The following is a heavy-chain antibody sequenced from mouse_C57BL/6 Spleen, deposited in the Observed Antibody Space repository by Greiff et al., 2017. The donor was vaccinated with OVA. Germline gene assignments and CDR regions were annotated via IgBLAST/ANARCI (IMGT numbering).Heavy chain of an antibody. CDR2: IDPEDGET. V-gene: IGHV14-2*01. J-gene: IGHJ2*01. Sequence: EVKLMESGAELVKPGASVKLSCTASGFNIKDYYMHWVKQRTEQGLEWIGRIDPEDGETKYAPKFQGKATITADTSSNTAYLQLSSLTSEDTAVYYCARSSSGWDYFDYWGQGTTLTVSS. CDR3: ARSSSGWDYFDY. CDR1: GFNIKDYY. D-gene: IGHD3-2*02.